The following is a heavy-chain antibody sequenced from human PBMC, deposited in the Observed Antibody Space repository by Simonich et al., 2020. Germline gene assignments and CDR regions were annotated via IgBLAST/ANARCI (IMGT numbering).Heavy chain of an antibody. CDR1: GGSISSSSYY. D-gene: IGHD6-13*01. CDR2: IYYSWST. V-gene: IGHV4-39*01. CDR3: ARHAGFAFDI. Sequence: QLQLQESGPGLVKPSETLSLTCTVSGGSISSSSYYWGWIRQPPGKGLVWIGSIYYSWSTYYNPSLKSRVTISVDTSKNQFSLKLSSVTAADTAVYYCARHAGFAFDIWGQGTMVTVSS. J-gene: IGHJ3*02.